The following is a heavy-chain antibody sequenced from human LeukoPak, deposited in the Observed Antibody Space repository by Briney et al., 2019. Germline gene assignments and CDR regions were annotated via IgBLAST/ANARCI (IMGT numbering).Heavy chain of an antibody. CDR2: INPNSGGT. CDR1: GYTFTGYY. V-gene: IGHV1-2*02. CDR3: ARSLTTVAPNWYFDL. D-gene: IGHD4-23*01. J-gene: IGHJ2*01. Sequence: ASVKVSCKASGYTFTGYYMHWVRQAPGQGLEWMGWINPNSGGTNYAQKFQGRVTRTRDTSISTAYMELSRLRSDDTAVYYCARSLTTVAPNWYFDLWGRGTLVTVSS.